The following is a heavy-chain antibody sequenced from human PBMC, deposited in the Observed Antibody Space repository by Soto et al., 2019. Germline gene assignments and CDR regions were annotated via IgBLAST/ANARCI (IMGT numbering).Heavy chain of an antibody. CDR3: ARVKVVVVAAALDAFDI. D-gene: IGHD2-15*01. Sequence: SETLSLTCTVSGGSISSGGYYWSWIRQHPGEGLEWIGYIYYSGSTYYNPSLKSRVTISVDTSKNQFSLKLSPVTAADTAVYYCARVKVVVVAAALDAFDIWGQGTMVTVSS. J-gene: IGHJ3*02. V-gene: IGHV4-31*03. CDR2: IYYSGST. CDR1: GGSISSGGYY.